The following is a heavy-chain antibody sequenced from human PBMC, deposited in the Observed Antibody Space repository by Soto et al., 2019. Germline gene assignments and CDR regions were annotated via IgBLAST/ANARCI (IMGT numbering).Heavy chain of an antibody. CDR2: ISGSGGST. CDR1: GFTFSSYA. Sequence: EVQLLESGGGLVQPGGSLRLSCAASGFTFSSYAMSWVRQAPGKGLEWVSAISGSGGSTYYADSVKGRFTISRDNSKNTRYLQMNSLRAEDTAVYYCAKDLGTFGSSWYPFDYWGQGTLVTVSS. J-gene: IGHJ4*02. CDR3: AKDLGTFGSSWYPFDY. D-gene: IGHD6-13*01. V-gene: IGHV3-23*01.